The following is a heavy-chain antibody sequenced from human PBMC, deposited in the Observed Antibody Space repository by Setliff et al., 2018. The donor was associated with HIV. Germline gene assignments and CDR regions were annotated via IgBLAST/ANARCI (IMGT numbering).Heavy chain of an antibody. CDR3: ASTSSPPDILTGYWGWYGMDV. Sequence: SETQSLTCAVSGYSISSGYYWGWIRQPPGKGLEWIGSIYHSGSTHYNPSLKSRVTISVDTSKNQFTLKLSSVTAADTAVYYCASTSSPPDILTGYWGWYGMDVWGQGTTVTVSS. J-gene: IGHJ6*02. D-gene: IGHD3-9*01. CDR1: GYSISSGYY. CDR2: IYHSGST. V-gene: IGHV4-38-2*01.